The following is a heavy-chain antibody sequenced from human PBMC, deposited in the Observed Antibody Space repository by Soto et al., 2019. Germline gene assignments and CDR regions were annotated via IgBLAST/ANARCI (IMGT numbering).Heavy chain of an antibody. D-gene: IGHD1-26*01. CDR3: ARDGRKELWVDGLNAMDV. Sequence: QVQLAQSGPEVKNPGASVKVSCKASGYSFTSYGISWVRQAPGQGLEWMGWISGYNGQTNYAQRFRNRVTFTTDTSTNTAYMELRSLRTDDTAIYYCARDGRKELWVDGLNAMDVWGQGTTVTVSS. V-gene: IGHV1-18*01. CDR2: ISGYNGQT. J-gene: IGHJ6*02. CDR1: GYSFTSYG.